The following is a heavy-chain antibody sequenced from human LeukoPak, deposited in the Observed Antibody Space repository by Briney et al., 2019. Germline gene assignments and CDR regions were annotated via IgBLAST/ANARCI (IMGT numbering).Heavy chain of an antibody. J-gene: IGHJ4*02. Sequence: GGSLRLSCAASGFTFSSYSMNWVRQAPGKGLEWVSSISSSSSYIYYADSVKGRFTISRDNAKNSLYLQMNSLRAEDTAVYYCASQSVVGAWESLDYWGQGTLVTVSS. CDR3: ASQSVVGAWESLDY. D-gene: IGHD1-26*01. V-gene: IGHV3-21*01. CDR1: GFTFSSYS. CDR2: ISSSSSYI.